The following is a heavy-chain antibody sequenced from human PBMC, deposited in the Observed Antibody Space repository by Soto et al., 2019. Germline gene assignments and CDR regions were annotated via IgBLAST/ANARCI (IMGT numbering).Heavy chain of an antibody. CDR1: GGSFSGYY. Sequence: QVQLQQWGAGLLKPSETLSLTCAVYGGSFSGYYWSWIRQPPGKGLEWIGEINHSGSTNYNPSLKSRVTISVDTSKNQFSLKLSSVTAADTAVYYCARGESSTSCCTYNWFDPWGQGTLVTVSS. CDR3: ARGESSTSCCTYNWFDP. D-gene: IGHD2-2*02. V-gene: IGHV4-34*01. CDR2: INHSGST. J-gene: IGHJ5*02.